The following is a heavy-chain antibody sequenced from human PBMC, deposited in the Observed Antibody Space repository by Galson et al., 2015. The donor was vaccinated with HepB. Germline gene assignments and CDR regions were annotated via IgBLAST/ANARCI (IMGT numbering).Heavy chain of an antibody. CDR1: GGSIGSYY. V-gene: IGHV4-59*01. CDR2: IYYSGST. D-gene: IGHD6-13*01. J-gene: IGHJ4*02. CDR3: ARELAAAGPQFDY. Sequence: ETLSLTCTVSGGSIGSYYWSWIRQPPGKGLEWIGYIYYSGSTNYNPSLKSRVTISVDTSKNQFSLKLSSVTAADTAVYYCARELAAAGPQFDYWGQGTLVTVSS.